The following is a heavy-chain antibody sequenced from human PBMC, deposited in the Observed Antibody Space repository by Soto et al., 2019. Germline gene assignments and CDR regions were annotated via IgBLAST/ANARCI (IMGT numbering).Heavy chain of an antibody. CDR2: IYYNGST. D-gene: IGHD3-22*01. CDR1: GCSISTYF. V-gene: IGHV4-59*01. Sequence: SETLSLTCIVSGCSISTYFWTWIRQPPGKGLEWIGYIYYNGSTNYNPSLKSRVTISVDTSKNQFSLKLSSVTAADTAVYYCARDHGGIYDRRGYNWFDSWGQGTLVTVTS. CDR3: ARDHGGIYDRRGYNWFDS. J-gene: IGHJ5*01.